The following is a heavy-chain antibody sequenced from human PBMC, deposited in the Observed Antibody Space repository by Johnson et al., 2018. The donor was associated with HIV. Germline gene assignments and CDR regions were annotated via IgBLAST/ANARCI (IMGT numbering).Heavy chain of an antibody. V-gene: IGHV3-7*05. D-gene: IGHD3-16*01. J-gene: IGHJ3*01. CDR1: GFTVSSNY. CDR3: ARGGGS. Sequence: VESGGGLIQPGGSLRLSCAASGFTVSSNYMSWVRQAPGKGLEWVANIKQDGSEKYYVDSVKGRFTISRDNAKNSLYLQMNSLRAEDTSVYYCARGGGSWGQGTMVTVSS. CDR2: IKQDGSEK.